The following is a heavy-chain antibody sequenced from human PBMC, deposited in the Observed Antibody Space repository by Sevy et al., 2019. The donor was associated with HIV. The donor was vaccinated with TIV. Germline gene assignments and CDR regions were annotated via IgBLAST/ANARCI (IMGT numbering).Heavy chain of an antibody. CDR1: GFTFSTYA. Sequence: GGSLRLSCAASGFTFSTYAMSWVRQAPGKGLEWVSDISGSGGDTYYADSVKGRFTISRDNSKNTLYLQINSLRAEDTAVYYCAKDAYYYDSSGYSMSQWYYGMDVWGQGTTVTVSS. CDR2: ISGSGGDT. D-gene: IGHD3-22*01. J-gene: IGHJ6*02. V-gene: IGHV3-23*01. CDR3: AKDAYYYDSSGYSMSQWYYGMDV.